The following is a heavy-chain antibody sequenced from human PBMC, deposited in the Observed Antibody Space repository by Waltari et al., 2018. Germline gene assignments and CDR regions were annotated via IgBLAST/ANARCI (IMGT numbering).Heavy chain of an antibody. Sequence: QVQLQESGPGLVKPSDTLSLTGAVSGYSISSGYYWGWIRQPPGKGLEWIGSIYHSGSTYYNPSLKSRVTISVDTSKNQFSLKLSSVTAADTAVYYCARRTQCGGCAGYFDYWGQGTLVTVSS. V-gene: IGHV4-38-2*01. J-gene: IGHJ4*02. CDR3: ARRTQCGGCAGYFDY. CDR2: IYHSGST. CDR1: GYSISSGYY. D-gene: IGHD2-15*01.